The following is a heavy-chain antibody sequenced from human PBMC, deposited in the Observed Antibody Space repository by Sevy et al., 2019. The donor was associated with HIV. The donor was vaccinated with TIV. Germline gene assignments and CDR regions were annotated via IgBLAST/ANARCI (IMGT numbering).Heavy chain of an antibody. V-gene: IGHV3-30*02. CDR1: GFSFSTYG. J-gene: IGHJ6*03. CDR3: AKDPRVTISGTTNYYYYMDV. Sequence: GGSLRLSCAASGFSFSTYGMHWVRQVPGKGLEWVAFIRHDGGNRYYVDSVKDQLTISRDNTKNTLYLQMNSLRPEDTAIYYCAKDPRVTISGTTNYYYYMDVWGKGTTVTVSS. D-gene: IGHD1-7*01. CDR2: IRHDGGNR.